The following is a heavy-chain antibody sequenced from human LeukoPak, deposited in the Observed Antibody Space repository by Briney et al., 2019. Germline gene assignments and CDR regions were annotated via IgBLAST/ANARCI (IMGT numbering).Heavy chain of an antibody. D-gene: IGHD6-19*01. J-gene: IGHJ4*02. CDR1: GGSISSYY. CDR3: ARVQYSSGWYRGRDYFDY. V-gene: IGHV4-59*01. CDR2: IYYSGST. Sequence: SETLSLTCTFSGGSISSYYWSWIRQPAGKGLEWIGYIYYSGSTNYNPSLKSRVTISVDTSKNQFSLKLSSVTAADTAVYYCARVQYSSGWYRGRDYFDYWGQGTLVTASS.